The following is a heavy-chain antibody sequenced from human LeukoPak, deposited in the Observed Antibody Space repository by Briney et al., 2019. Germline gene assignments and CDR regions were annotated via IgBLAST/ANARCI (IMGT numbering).Heavy chain of an antibody. CDR3: ARLWMMNPMTGDI. Sequence: SETLSLTCTLSRGSLSRYYWSWLQQPPRRELEWVGYIYYSGSTNYNPSLKSRVTISVDTSKNQFSLKLSSVTAADTAVYYCARLWMMNPMTGDIWGQGTMVTVSS. J-gene: IGHJ3*02. CDR2: IYYSGST. D-gene: IGHD3-22*01. CDR1: RGSLSRYY. V-gene: IGHV4-59*01.